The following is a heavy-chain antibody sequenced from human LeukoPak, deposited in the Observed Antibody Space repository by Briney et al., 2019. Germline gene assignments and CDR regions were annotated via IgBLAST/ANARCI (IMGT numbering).Heavy chain of an antibody. V-gene: IGHV4-61*02. Sequence: SETLSLTCTVSGGSISSGSYYWSWIRQPAGKGLEWIGRIYTSGSTNYNPSLKSRVTISVDTSKNQFSPKLSSVTAADTAVYYCARASYDTPFDYWGQGTLVTVSS. CDR1: GGSISSGSYY. J-gene: IGHJ4*02. CDR3: ARASYDTPFDY. D-gene: IGHD3-22*01. CDR2: IYTSGST.